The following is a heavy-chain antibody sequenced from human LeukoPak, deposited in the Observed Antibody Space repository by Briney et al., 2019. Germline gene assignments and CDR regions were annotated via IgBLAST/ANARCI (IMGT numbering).Heavy chain of an antibody. J-gene: IGHJ4*02. V-gene: IGHV1-46*01. Sequence: ASVKVSCSASGSTFTNYYLHWLREAPGQGLEWMGIINLGGGSTNYAQNFQGRVSMTTEMSTTTVYMELSHLRSEETALYYCARDIAPRPGPEYYFDSWGQGNLVTVSS. CDR2: INLGGGST. D-gene: IGHD6-6*01. CDR1: GSTFTNYY. CDR3: ARDIAPRPGPEYYFDS.